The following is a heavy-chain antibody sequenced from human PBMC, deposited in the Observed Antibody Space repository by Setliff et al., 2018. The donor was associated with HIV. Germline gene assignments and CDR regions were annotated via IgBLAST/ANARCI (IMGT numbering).Heavy chain of an antibody. CDR3: ARGRQLYYYYMDV. CDR1: GYIFTSHG. D-gene: IGHD6-13*01. Sequence: ASVKVSCKASGYIFTSHGITWVRQAPGQGLEWMGWISVYTGNTNYAKNLQGRVTMTTDTSTSTAYMELRSLRSDDTAVYYCARGRQLYYYYMDVWGKGTTVTVSS. CDR2: ISVYTGNT. J-gene: IGHJ6*03. V-gene: IGHV1-18*01.